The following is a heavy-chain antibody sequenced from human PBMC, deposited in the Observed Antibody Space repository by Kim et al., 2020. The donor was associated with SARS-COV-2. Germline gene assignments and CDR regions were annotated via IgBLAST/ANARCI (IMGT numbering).Heavy chain of an antibody. CDR2: IYIDGTGT. V-gene: IGHV3-74*01. CDR3: ARGGNNYDWLSF. D-gene: IGHD3-9*01. Sequence: GGSLRLSCAASGFTLSTYWMHWVRQVPGKGLVLVSRIYIDGTGTSYADAVKGRFTISRDNAKNTLYLQMNSLRAEDTAVYFCARGGNNYDWLSFWGQGTLVTVSS. J-gene: IGHJ4*02. CDR1: GFTLSTYW.